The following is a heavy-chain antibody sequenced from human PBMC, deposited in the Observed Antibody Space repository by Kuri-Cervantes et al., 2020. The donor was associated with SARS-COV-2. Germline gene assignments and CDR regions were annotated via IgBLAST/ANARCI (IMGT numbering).Heavy chain of an antibody. V-gene: IGHV1-69*13. Sequence: SVKVSCKASGGTFSSYAISWVRQAPGQGLEWMGGIIPIFGTANYAQKFQGRVTITADESTSTAYMELSSLRSEDTAVYYCARDSRIRYCSGGSCYSQGIPRSAYYYYYMDVWGKGTTVTVSS. CDR1: GGTFSSYA. J-gene: IGHJ6*03. CDR2: IIPIFGTA. CDR3: ARDSRIRYCSGGSCYSQGIPRSAYYYYYMDV. D-gene: IGHD2-15*01.